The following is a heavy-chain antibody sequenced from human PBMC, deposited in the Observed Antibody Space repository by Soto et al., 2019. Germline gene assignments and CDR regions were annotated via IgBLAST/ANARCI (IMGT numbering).Heavy chain of an antibody. J-gene: IGHJ4*02. CDR2: ISSSSSYI. CDR1: GFTFSSYS. Sequence: GGSLRHSCAASGFTFSSYSMNWVRKTPGKGLEWVSSISSSSSYIYYADSVKGRFTISRDNAKNSLYLQMNSLRAEDTAVYYCARYSYYGSGSYIAYWGQGTLVTVSS. V-gene: IGHV3-21*01. D-gene: IGHD3-10*01. CDR3: ARYSYYGSGSYIAY.